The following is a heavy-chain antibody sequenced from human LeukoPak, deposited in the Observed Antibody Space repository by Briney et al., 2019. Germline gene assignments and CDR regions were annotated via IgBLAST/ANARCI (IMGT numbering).Heavy chain of an antibody. V-gene: IGHV4-39*01. CDR1: GDSITRSEYY. D-gene: IGHD2-15*01. CDR2: IYYSGAT. CDR3: ARRLCGGRRYHYYYMDV. Sequence: SETLSLTCTVSGDSITRSEYYWDWVRQPPGKGLDWSESIYYSGATYYRGAVKIRPTISVYTIKNQFSLELRSVSAADTALHYRARRLCGGRRYHYYYMDVWGKGTTVTISS. J-gene: IGHJ6*03.